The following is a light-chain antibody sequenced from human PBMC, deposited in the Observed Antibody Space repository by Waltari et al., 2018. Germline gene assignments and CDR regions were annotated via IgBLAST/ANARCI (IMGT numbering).Light chain of an antibody. CDR3: QQYKNWPWT. V-gene: IGKV3-15*01. J-gene: IGKJ1*01. CDR2: GAS. CDR1: QSVGSN. Sequence: EIVMTQSPATLSVSPGERATLSCRASQSVGSNLAWYQQKPGQAPRLLIYGASTRATGIPAGLSGSGSGTEFTLTISSLQSEDFAVYYCQQYKNWPWTFGLGTKVEIK.